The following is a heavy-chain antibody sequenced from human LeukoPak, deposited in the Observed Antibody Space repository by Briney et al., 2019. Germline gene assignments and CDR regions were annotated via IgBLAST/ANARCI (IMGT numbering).Heavy chain of an antibody. CDR2: IIPILGIA. J-gene: IGHJ4*02. V-gene: IGHV1-69*04. D-gene: IGHD5-18*01. CDR1: GYTFTSYG. Sequence: SVKVSCKASGYTFTSYGISWVRQAPGQGLEWMGRIIPILGIANYAQKFQGRVTITADKSTSTAYMELSSLRSEDTAVYYCARDTLRGDTASNDYWGQGTLVTVSS. CDR3: ARDTLRGDTASNDY.